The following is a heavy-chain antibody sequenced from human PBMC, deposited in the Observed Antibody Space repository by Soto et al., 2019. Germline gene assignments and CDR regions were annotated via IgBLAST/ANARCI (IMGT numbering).Heavy chain of an antibody. V-gene: IGHV4-39*07. Sequence: PSETLSLTCIVSGGSINSRPYYWGWFRQPPGKGLEWIGCVYYGGSTYYHPSLKSRVTISVDTSKNQFSLRLSSVTAADTAVYYCAAGGGLPRYYWGQGTLVTVSS. D-gene: IGHD5-12*01. CDR3: AAGGGLPRYY. CDR1: GGSINSRPYY. J-gene: IGHJ4*02. CDR2: VYYGGST.